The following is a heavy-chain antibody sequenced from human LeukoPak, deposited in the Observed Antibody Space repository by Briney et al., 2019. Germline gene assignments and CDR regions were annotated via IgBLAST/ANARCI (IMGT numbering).Heavy chain of an antibody. D-gene: IGHD6-13*01. CDR3: AKDLVYSSSWYSPPYV. CDR2: IASAGDT. J-gene: IGHJ6*02. Sequence: GGSLRLSCAASGFTFSNYDMHWVRQVTGGGLEWVSTIASAGDTYYPGSVKGRFTISRENARNSLYLQMNSLRAEDTAVYYCAKDLVYSSSWYSPPYVWGQGTTVTVSS. V-gene: IGHV3-13*01. CDR1: GFTFSNYD.